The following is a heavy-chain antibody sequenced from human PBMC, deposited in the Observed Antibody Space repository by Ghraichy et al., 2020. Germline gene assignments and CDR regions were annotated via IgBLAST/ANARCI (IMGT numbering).Heavy chain of an antibody. Sequence: GGSLRLSCAASGFTLSSYGMHWVRQAPGKGLEWVAYMPYDANNKYYTDSVKGRFTISRDNSKNTLYLQMNSLRAEDTAVYYCAKDFGRGVVTAIYRFDYWGQGTLVTVSS. CDR2: MPYDANNK. CDR3: AKDFGRGVVTAIYRFDY. V-gene: IGHV3-30*02. J-gene: IGHJ4*02. CDR1: GFTLSSYG. D-gene: IGHD2-21*02.